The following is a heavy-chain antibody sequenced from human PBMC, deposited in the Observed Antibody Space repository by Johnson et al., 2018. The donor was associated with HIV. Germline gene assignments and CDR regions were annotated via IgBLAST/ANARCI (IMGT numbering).Heavy chain of an antibody. V-gene: IGHV3-30*04. D-gene: IGHD5-12*01. J-gene: IGHJ3*01. Sequence: QVQLVESGRGVVQPGRSLRLSCAASGFTFISYAMHWVRQAPGKGLEWVAVISYDGSNKYYGDSVKGRFTISRDNSKNTLYLQMNSLRGEDTAVYYCASGDDDGFWGQGTVLTASS. CDR1: GFTFISYA. CDR3: ASGDDDGF. CDR2: ISYDGSNK.